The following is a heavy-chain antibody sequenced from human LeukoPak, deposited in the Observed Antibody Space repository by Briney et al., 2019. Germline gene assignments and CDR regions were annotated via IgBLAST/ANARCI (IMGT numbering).Heavy chain of an antibody. V-gene: IGHV5-51*01. CDR1: GYSFTSYW. D-gene: IGHD6-19*01. CDR3: PRTSGWYLGDAFYI. J-gene: IGHJ3*02. CDR2: IDPGDSDT. Sequence: GESLKISCKGSGYSFTSYWIGWVRQMPGKGLEWMGRIDPGDSDTSYSPSFQGQVTISADKSISTAYLQWSSLKASDTAMYYCPRTSGWYLGDAFYIWGQGKMVTVSS.